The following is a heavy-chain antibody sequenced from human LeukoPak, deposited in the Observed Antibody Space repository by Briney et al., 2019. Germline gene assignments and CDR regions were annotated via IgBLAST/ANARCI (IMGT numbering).Heavy chain of an antibody. CDR2: ISSSSSYI. J-gene: IGHJ5*02. Sequence: GGSLRLSCAASGFTFSSYSMNWVRQAPGKGLEWVSSISSSSSYIYYADSVKGRFTISRDNAKNSLYLQMNSLRAEDTAVYCCARDRETGTTSSWGQGTLVTVSS. D-gene: IGHD1-7*01. CDR3: ARDRETGTTSS. CDR1: GFTFSSYS. V-gene: IGHV3-21*01.